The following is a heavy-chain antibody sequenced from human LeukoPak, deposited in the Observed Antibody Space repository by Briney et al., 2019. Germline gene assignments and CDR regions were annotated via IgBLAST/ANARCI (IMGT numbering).Heavy chain of an antibody. D-gene: IGHD6-19*01. Sequence: SETLSLTCGVSGVPFSNYYWRWVGQCPTQGLEGIGEINHSGYTNYNQPLKSRVTMSIDTSKNQFSLKLTSVTAANAGVYYCTRAVAGHPDWGQGTLVTVSS. J-gene: IGHJ4*02. CDR3: TRAVAGHPD. CDR2: INHSGYT. V-gene: IGHV4-34*01. CDR1: GVPFSNYY.